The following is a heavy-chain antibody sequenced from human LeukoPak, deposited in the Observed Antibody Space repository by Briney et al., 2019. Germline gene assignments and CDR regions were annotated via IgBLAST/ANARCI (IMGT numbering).Heavy chain of an antibody. D-gene: IGHD2-2*01. V-gene: IGHV1-69*13. CDR1: GGTFSSYA. Sequence: ASVKVSCKASGGTFSSYAISWVRQAPGQGLEWMGGIIPIFGTANYAQKFQGRVTITADESTSTAYMELSSLRSEDTAVYYCARGSVVVPAARHQYTWFDPWGQEPWSPSPQ. CDR3: ARGSVVVPAARHQYTWFDP. J-gene: IGHJ5*02. CDR2: IIPIFGTA.